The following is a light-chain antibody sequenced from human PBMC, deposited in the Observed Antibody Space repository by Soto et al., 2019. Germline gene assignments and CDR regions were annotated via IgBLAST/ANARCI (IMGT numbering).Light chain of an antibody. Sequence: DSLLTQSPHSLALPLGEAATINCKASQRILYSSNNKNYLTWYQQKPGQPPKLLIYWASTRESGVPDRFSGSGSGTDFTLTISSLQAEDVAVYYCQQYYSTPVEFGQGTKVDIK. CDR2: WAS. J-gene: IGKJ1*01. CDR1: QRILYSSNNKNY. CDR3: QQYYSTPVE. V-gene: IGKV4-1*01.